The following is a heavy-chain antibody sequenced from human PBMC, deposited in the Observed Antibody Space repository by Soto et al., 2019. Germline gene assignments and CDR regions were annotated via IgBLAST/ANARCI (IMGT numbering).Heavy chain of an antibody. CDR2: INHSGRV. V-gene: IGHV4-34*01. D-gene: IGHD3-22*01. Sequence: PXETLSLTCAVYGGSFSGHSWTWIRQSPGKGLEWIGDINHSGRVNYSPSLKSRVTISLDTSKNQFSLTLSAVTAADTAMYHCSTRAYDTNGYYRFDPWGQGTLVTVSS. CDR1: GGSFSGHS. CDR3: STRAYDTNGYYRFDP. J-gene: IGHJ5*01.